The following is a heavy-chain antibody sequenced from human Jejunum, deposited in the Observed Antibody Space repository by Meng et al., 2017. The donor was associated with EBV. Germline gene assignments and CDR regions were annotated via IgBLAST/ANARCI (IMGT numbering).Heavy chain of an antibody. CDR2: ITGSGGST. Sequence: EVQLLVSGXGLVQSGESLSLSCAASGFTFSSYAVTWVRQAPGKGLEWVSAITGSGGSTYYADSVKGRFTISRDNSKNTLFLQLNSLRAEDTAVYYCAKLSRDDSRVRWGQGTLVTVSS. D-gene: IGHD3-22*01. V-gene: IGHV3-23*01. CDR1: GFTFSSYA. CDR3: AKLSRDDSRVR. J-gene: IGHJ4*02.